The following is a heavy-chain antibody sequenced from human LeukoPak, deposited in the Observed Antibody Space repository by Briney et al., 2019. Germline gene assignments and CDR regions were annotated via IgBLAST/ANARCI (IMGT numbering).Heavy chain of an antibody. J-gene: IGHJ3*02. CDR2: IYYSGST. D-gene: IGHD3-22*01. CDR1: GGSISSSSYY. V-gene: IGHV4-39*07. Sequence: SETLSLTCTVSGGSISSSSYYWGWIRQPPGKGLEWIGSIYYSGSTYYNPSLKSRVTISVDTSKNQFSLKLSSVTAADTAVYYCASFSYYDSSGYPDAFDIWGQGTMVTVSS. CDR3: ASFSYYDSSGYPDAFDI.